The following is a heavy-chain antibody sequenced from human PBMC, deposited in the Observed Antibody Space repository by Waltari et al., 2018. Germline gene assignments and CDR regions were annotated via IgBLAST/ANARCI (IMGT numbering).Heavy chain of an antibody. Sequence: EAQLVQSGGGFFQPGGSLRLSCVASGFTFSDYPMNWVRQTPGNGLEWVDNIKKGGSEKSYVDSVKGRFSISRDDDSDSLYLQMNSLTPDDTAVYYCAKSSGSYYEVFDYWGRGTLVTVSS. CDR1: GFTFSDYP. CDR3: AKSSGSYYEVFDY. J-gene: IGHJ4*02. CDR2: IKKGGSEK. D-gene: IGHD1-26*01. V-gene: IGHV3-7*01.